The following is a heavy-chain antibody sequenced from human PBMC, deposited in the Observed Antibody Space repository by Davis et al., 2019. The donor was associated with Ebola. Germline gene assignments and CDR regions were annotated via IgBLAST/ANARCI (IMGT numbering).Heavy chain of an antibody. V-gene: IGHV3-23*01. J-gene: IGHJ1*01. CDR3: AKRYSSGWSYAEYFQH. CDR1: GFTFSSYA. CDR2: ISGSGGST. D-gene: IGHD6-19*01. Sequence: GESLKISCAASGFTFSSYAMHWVRQAPGKGLEWVSAISGSGGSTYYADSVKGRFTISRDNSKNTLYLQMNSLRAEDTAVYYCAKRYSSGWSYAEYFQHWGQGTLVTVSS.